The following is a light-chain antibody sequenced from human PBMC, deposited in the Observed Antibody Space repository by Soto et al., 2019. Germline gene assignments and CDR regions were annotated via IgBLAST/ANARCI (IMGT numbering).Light chain of an antibody. CDR1: QGISNY. CDR3: QKYNSAPWT. J-gene: IGKJ1*01. CDR2: AAS. V-gene: IGKV1-27*01. Sequence: DIQMTQSPSSLSASVGDRVTITCRASQGISNYLAWYQQKPGKVPALLIYAASTLQSGVPSRFSGSLSGTDFTLTISSLQPEDVATYYCQKYNSAPWTFDQGTKVEIK.